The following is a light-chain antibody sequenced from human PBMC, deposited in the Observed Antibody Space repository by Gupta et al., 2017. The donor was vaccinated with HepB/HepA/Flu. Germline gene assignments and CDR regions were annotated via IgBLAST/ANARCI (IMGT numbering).Light chain of an antibody. J-gene: IGLJ3*02. CDR2: ENN. CDR1: SSAIGKNY. CDR3: GAWDSSLSDCV. V-gene: IGLV1-51*02. Sequence: QPVLTQPPSVSAAPGQKVTISCSGSSSAIGKNYVSWYRQLPGTATKLLISENNNRPSGIPDRFAGSKSATAATLTITGLQTGDEADYYCGAWDSSLSDCVFGGGTKLTVL.